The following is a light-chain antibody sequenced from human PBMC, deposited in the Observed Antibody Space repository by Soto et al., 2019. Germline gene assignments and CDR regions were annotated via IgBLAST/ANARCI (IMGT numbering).Light chain of an antibody. CDR3: VAWDDSLNGPV. Sequence: QLVLTQPPSASGTPGQRVTISCSGSSSNIGSNTVNWYQQLPGMAPKLLIHTNNQWPSGVPDRFSGSKSGTSASLAIGGLQSDDEADYYCVAWDDSLNGPVFGGGTKLTVL. J-gene: IGLJ3*02. V-gene: IGLV1-44*01. CDR2: TNN. CDR1: SSNIGSNT.